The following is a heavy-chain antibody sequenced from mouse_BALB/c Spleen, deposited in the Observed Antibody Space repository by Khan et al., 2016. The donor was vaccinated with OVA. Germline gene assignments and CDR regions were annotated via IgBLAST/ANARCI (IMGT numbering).Heavy chain of an antibody. Sequence: EVELVESGGDLVKPGGSLKLSCAASGFTFGSYSLSWVRQIPDKRLEWVATMSSGGDYTYYPDGVKGRFTISRDNAKNTLYLQMSSLKSEDTAMYYCASHLTGSFAFWGQGTLVTVSA. D-gene: IGHD4-1*01. CDR1: GFTFGSYS. CDR2: MSSGGDYT. V-gene: IGHV5-6*01. J-gene: IGHJ3*01. CDR3: ASHLTGSFAF.